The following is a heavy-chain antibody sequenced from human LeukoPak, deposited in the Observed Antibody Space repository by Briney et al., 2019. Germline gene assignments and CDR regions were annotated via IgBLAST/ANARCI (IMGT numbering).Heavy chain of an antibody. Sequence: VASVKVSCKASGYTFTSYGISWVRQAPGQGLEWMGWISAYNGNTNYAQKLQGRVTMTTDTSTSTAYMELRSLRSDDTAVYYCARDAIFGVDLSFQHWGQGTLVTVSS. CDR3: ARDAIFGVDLSFQH. J-gene: IGHJ1*01. V-gene: IGHV1-18*01. CDR2: ISAYNGNT. D-gene: IGHD3-3*01. CDR1: GYTFTSYG.